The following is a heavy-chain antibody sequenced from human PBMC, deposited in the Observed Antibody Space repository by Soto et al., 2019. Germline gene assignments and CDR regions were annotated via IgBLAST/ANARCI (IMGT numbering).Heavy chain of an antibody. D-gene: IGHD6-19*01. Sequence: EVNLLESGGGLAQPGGSLRLACEVSGFSFTTYAMSWVRQAPGKGLDWVSGIGGSGSATYYADSVKGRFTISGDNSKNTVYLQMNGLRDEDTAVYYCARNSSGMDVWGQGTTVSVSS. V-gene: IGHV3-23*01. CDR1: GFSFTTYA. CDR3: ARNSSGMDV. J-gene: IGHJ6*02. CDR2: IGGSGSAT.